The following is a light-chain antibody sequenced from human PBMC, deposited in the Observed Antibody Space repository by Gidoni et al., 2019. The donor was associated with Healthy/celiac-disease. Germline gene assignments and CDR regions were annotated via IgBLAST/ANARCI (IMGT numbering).Light chain of an antibody. V-gene: IGKV3D-15*01. Sequence: EIVITPSPATLSGSPGERATISCRASQSVSSNLSWYKQKPVQAPRLLIYGASTRATGIPARFSGSGYGTEFTRTISSLKSEDFAVYYCQQYNNGPETFGQGTKVEIK. CDR2: GAS. CDR1: QSVSSN. CDR3: QQYNNGPET. J-gene: IGKJ1*01.